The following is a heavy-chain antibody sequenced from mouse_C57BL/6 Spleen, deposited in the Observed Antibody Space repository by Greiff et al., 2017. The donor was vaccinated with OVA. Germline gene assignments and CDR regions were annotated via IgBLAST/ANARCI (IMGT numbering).Heavy chain of an antibody. CDR2: IDPETGGT. J-gene: IGHJ3*01. V-gene: IGHV1-15*01. D-gene: IGHD2-5*01. Sequence: VQLVESGAELVRPGASVTLSCKASGYTFTDYEMHWVKQTPVHGLEWIGAIDPETGGTAYNQKFKGKAILTADKSSSTAYMELRSLTSEDSAVYYCTRAYSNYRFAYWGQGTLVTVSA. CDR3: TRAYSNYRFAY. CDR1: GYTFTDYE.